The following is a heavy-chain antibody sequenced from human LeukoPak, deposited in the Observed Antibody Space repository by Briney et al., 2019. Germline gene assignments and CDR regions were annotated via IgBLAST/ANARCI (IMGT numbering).Heavy chain of an antibody. J-gene: IGHJ3*02. CDR2: IISIFGTT. Sequence: SVKVSCKASGGTFSSYAISWVRQAPGQGLEWMGGIISIFGTTNYAQKFQGRVTITADESTSTAYMELGSLRSEDTAMYYCATEWADAFDIWGQGTMVTVSS. V-gene: IGHV1-69*13. CDR3: ATEWADAFDI. D-gene: IGHD1-26*01. CDR1: GGTFSSYA.